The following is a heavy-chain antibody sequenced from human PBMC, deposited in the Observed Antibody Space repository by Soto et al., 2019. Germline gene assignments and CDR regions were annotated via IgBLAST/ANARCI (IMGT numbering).Heavy chain of an antibody. Sequence: ASVKVSCKASGYTFTSYDINWVRQATGQGLEWMGWMNPNSGNTGYAQKFQGRVTMTRNTSISTAYMELSSLRSDDTAVYYCARDFDYCSSTTCYRGVDYWGQGTLVTVSS. CDR2: MNPNSGNT. CDR3: ARDFDYCSSTTCYRGVDY. V-gene: IGHV1-8*01. CDR1: GYTFTSYD. J-gene: IGHJ4*02. D-gene: IGHD2-2*02.